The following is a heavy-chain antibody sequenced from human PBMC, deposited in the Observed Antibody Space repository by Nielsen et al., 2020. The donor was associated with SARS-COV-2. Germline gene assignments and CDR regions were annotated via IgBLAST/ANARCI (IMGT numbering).Heavy chain of an antibody. CDR2: IIPIFGTA. J-gene: IGHJ4*02. V-gene: IGHV1-69*01. D-gene: IGHD3-22*01. CDR3: ARDADYYDSSGYRDYFDY. Sequence: WVRQAPGQGLEWMGGIIPIFGTANYAQKFQGIVTITADESTSTAYMELSSLRSEDTAVYYCARDADYYDSSGYRDYFDYWGQGTLVTVSS.